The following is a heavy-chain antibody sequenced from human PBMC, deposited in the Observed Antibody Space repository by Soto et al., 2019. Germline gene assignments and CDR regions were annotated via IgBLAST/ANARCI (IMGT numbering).Heavy chain of an antibody. CDR2: ISGSGGST. D-gene: IGHD3-9*01. CDR1: GFTFSSYA. J-gene: IGHJ4*02. CDR3: AKDGRKYYDILTGYYNVGFDY. Sequence: GGSLRLSCAASGFTFSSYAMSWVRQAPGKGLEWVSAISGSGGSTYYADSVKGRFTISRDNSKNTLYLQMNSLRAEDTAVYYCAKDGRKYYDILTGYYNVGFDYWGQGTLVTVSS. V-gene: IGHV3-23*01.